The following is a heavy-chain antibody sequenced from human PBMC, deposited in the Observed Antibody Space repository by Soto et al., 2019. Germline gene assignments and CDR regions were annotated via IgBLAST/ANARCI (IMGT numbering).Heavy chain of an antibody. CDR3: AKWGSGSSSYYYFGLDV. V-gene: IGHV1-69*13. Sequence: GASVKVSCKASGGTFGSHAITWVRQAPGQGLEWMGDTIPIFDTTKYAQNFQGRVTISADESTSTAYMEPSSLSSEDTAVYYCAKWGSGSSSYYYFGLDVWGQGTAVTVSS. J-gene: IGHJ6*02. CDR1: GGTFGSHA. D-gene: IGHD1-26*01. CDR2: TIPIFDTT.